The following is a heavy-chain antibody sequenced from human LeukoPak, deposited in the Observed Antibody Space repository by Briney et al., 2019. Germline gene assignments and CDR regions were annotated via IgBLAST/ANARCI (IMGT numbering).Heavy chain of an antibody. V-gene: IGHV1-18*01. CDR1: GGTFSSYA. Sequence: GASVKVSCKASGGTFSSYAISWVRQAPGQGLEWMGWISAYNGNTNYAQKLQGRVTMTTDTSTSTAYMELRSLRSDDTAVYYCARDKIAAAGDAFDIWGQGTMVTVSS. D-gene: IGHD6-13*01. J-gene: IGHJ3*02. CDR3: ARDKIAAAGDAFDI. CDR2: ISAYNGNT.